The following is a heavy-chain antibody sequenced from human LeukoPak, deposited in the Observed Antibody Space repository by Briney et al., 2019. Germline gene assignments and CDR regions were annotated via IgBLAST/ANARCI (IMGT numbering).Heavy chain of an antibody. J-gene: IGHJ4*02. V-gene: IGHV4-34*01. CDR1: GGSFSGYY. Sequence: PSETLSLTCAVYGGSFSGYYWSWIRQPPGKGLEWIGEINHSGSTNYNPSLKSRVTISVDTSKNQFSLKLSSVTAADTAVYYCARRPLFLPLDKWGQGALVTV. CDR3: ARRPLFLPLDK. D-gene: IGHD2-21*01. CDR2: INHSGST.